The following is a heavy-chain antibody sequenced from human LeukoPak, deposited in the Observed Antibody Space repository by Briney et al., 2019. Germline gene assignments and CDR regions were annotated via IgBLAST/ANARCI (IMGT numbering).Heavy chain of an antibody. V-gene: IGHV3-23*01. CDR3: AKGVYYDRTLTFDY. Sequence: GGSLRLSCEASGFTFSSYAMSWVRQAPGKGLEWVSAISGSGGSTYYADSVKGRFTISRDNSKNTLYLQMNSLRAEDTAVYYCAKGVYYDRTLTFDYWGQGTLVTVSS. CDR1: GFTFSSYA. J-gene: IGHJ4*02. D-gene: IGHD3-22*01. CDR2: ISGSGGST.